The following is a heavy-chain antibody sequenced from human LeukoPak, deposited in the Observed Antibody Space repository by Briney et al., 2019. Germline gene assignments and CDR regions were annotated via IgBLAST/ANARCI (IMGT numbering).Heavy chain of an antibody. CDR2: INPSGGST. CDR3: ARDGPLYYGMDV. Sequence: ASVKVSCKASGYTFTSYYMHWVRQAPGQGLEWMGIINPSGGSTSYARKFQGRVTMTRDTSTSTVYMELSSLRSEDTAVYYCARDGPLYYGMDVWGQGTTVTVSS. V-gene: IGHV1-46*01. J-gene: IGHJ6*02. CDR1: GYTFTSYY.